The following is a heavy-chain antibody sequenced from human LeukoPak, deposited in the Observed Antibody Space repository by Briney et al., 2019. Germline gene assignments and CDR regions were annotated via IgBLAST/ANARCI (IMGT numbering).Heavy chain of an antibody. Sequence: GGSLRLSCAASGFTFSSYGMNWVRQAPGKGLEWISYIKGRFTISRDNAKSSLYLQMNSLRAEDTAVYYCARDWFSMVRGIIGSKMYYFDYWGQGTLVTVSS. CDR2: I. D-gene: IGHD3-10*01. J-gene: IGHJ4*02. CDR1: GFTFSSYG. V-gene: IGHV3-21*05. CDR3: ARDWFSMVRGIIGSKMYYFDY.